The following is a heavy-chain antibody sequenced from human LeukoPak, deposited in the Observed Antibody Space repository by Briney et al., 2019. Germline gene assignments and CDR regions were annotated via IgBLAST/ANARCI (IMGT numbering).Heavy chain of an antibody. V-gene: IGHV3-33*01. CDR3: ARDGVTMVRGSHDYGMDV. D-gene: IGHD3-10*01. CDR1: GFTFSSYG. Sequence: QPGRSLRLSCAASGFTFSSYGMHWVGQAPGKRLEGVAVIWYDGSNKYYADSAKGRFTSSRDNSKNTLYLQMNSLRAEDTAVYYCARDGVTMVRGSHDYGMDVWGQGTTVTVSS. CDR2: IWYDGSNK. J-gene: IGHJ6*02.